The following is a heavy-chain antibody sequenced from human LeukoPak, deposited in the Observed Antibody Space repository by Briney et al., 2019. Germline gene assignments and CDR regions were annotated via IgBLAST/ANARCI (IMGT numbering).Heavy chain of an antibody. CDR2: IWCDGSNK. CDR1: GFTFSSYG. CDR3: ARDGGGDIVVAFAFDI. Sequence: SGGSLRLSCAASGFTFSSYGMHWVRQAPGKGLEWVAVIWCDGSNKYYADSVKGRFTISRDNSKNTLYLQMNSLRAEDTAVYYCARDGGGDIVVAFAFDIWGQGTMVTVSS. V-gene: IGHV3-33*01. J-gene: IGHJ3*02. D-gene: IGHD2-15*01.